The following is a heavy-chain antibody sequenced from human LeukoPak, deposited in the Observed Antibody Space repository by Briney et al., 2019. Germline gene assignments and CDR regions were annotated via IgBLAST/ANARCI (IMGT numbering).Heavy chain of an antibody. J-gene: IGHJ5*02. V-gene: IGHV4-39*01. CDR1: GGSIGSSSYY. D-gene: IGHD3-9*01. Sequence: SETLSLTCTVSGGSIGSSSYYWGWIRQPPGKGLEWIGSIYYSGSTYYNPSLKSRVTISVDTSKNQFSLELSSVTAADTAVYYCARQGGDYDILTGYTNWFDPWGQGTLVTVSS. CDR2: IYYSGST. CDR3: ARQGGDYDILTGYTNWFDP.